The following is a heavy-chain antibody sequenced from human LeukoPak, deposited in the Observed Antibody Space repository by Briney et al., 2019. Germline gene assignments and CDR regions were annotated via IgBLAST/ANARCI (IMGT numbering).Heavy chain of an antibody. CDR2: ISSSSSYI. V-gene: IGHV3-21*01. J-gene: IGHJ6*03. Sequence: GGSLRLSCAASGFTFSSYSMNWVRRAPGKGLEWVSSISSSSSYIYYADSVKGRFTISRDNAKNSLYLQMNSLRAEDTAVYYCARDRPYDFWSGYYTNYYYYMDVWGKGTTVTVSS. CDR3: ARDRPYDFWSGYYTNYYYYMDV. D-gene: IGHD3-3*01. CDR1: GFTFSSYS.